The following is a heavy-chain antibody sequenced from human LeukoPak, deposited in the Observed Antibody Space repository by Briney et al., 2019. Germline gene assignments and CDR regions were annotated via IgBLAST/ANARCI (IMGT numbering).Heavy chain of an antibody. CDR1: GYSFTSYW. CDR3: ARHGTVSIAAAGTGWFDP. V-gene: IGHV5-51*01. D-gene: IGHD6-13*01. CDR2: IYPGDSDT. Sequence: GESLQISCKGSGYSFTSYWIGWVRQLPGKGLEWMGIIYPGDSDTRYSPSFQGQVTISADKSISTAYLQWSSLKASDTAMYYCARHGTVSIAAAGTGWFDPWGRGTLVTVSS. J-gene: IGHJ5*02.